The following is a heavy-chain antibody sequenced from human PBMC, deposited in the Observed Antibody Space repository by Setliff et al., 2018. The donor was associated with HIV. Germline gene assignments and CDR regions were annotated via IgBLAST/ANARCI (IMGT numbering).Heavy chain of an antibody. CDR1: GYSFTNYW. D-gene: IGHD3-3*01. Sequence: GESLKISCKASGYSFTNYWVGWVRQMPGNGLEWVGLIWPDDSDTIYSPSFQGQVTLSAGKSITTVYLQWSSLEAPDTAMYYCARLSKYYDFWTPNYWGQGTLVTVSS. J-gene: IGHJ4*02. CDR2: IWPDDSDT. CDR3: ARLSKYYDFWTPNY. V-gene: IGHV5-51*01.